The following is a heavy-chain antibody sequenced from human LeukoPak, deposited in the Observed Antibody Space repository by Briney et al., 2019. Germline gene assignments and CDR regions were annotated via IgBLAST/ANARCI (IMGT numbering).Heavy chain of an antibody. CDR2: IIPILGIA. CDR3: ARGKIGSAAAFDY. D-gene: IGHD6-13*01. CDR1: GGTFSSYT. V-gene: IGHV1-69*02. J-gene: IGHJ4*02. Sequence: GASVKVSCKASGGTFSSYTISWVRQAPGQGLEWTGRIIPILGIANYAQKFQGRVTITADKSTSTAYMELSSLRSEDTAVYYCARGKIGSAAAFDYWGQGTLVTVSS.